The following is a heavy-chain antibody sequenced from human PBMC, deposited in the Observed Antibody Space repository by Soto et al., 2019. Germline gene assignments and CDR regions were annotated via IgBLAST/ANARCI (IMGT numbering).Heavy chain of an antibody. Sequence: QVQLVQSGAEVNKPGASVKVSCKASGYTFTSYAMHWVRQAPGQRLEWMGWINAGNGNTKYSQKFQGRVTITRDTSASTAYMELSSLRSEDTAVYYCARGGRYYYDSSGYYFWWFDPWGQGTLVTVSS. CDR3: ARGGRYYYDSSGYYFWWFDP. V-gene: IGHV1-3*01. CDR1: GYTFTSYA. J-gene: IGHJ5*02. D-gene: IGHD3-22*01. CDR2: INAGNGNT.